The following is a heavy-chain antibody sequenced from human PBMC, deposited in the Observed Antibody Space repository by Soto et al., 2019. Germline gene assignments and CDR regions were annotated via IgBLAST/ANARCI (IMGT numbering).Heavy chain of an antibody. D-gene: IGHD1-7*01. CDR2: ISGSGGST. CDR3: AKDLGVYNWYYVYDYYGMDV. CDR1: GFTFSSYA. Sequence: GGSLRLSCAASGFTFSSYAMSWVRQAPGKGLEWVSAISGSGGSTYYADSVKGRFTISRDNSKNTLYLQMNSLRAEDTAVYYCAKDLGVYNWYYVYDYYGMDVWGQGTTVTVSS. J-gene: IGHJ6*02. V-gene: IGHV3-23*01.